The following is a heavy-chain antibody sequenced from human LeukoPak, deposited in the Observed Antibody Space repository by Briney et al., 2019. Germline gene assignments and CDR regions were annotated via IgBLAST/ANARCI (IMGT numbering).Heavy chain of an antibody. D-gene: IGHD3-16*01. V-gene: IGHV3-48*01. CDR1: GFSLSNYS. J-gene: IGHJ5*02. CDR2: ISSSGRTI. CDR3: ARDRIKAVQNWFDP. Sequence: GGSLRLSCTASGFSLSNYSMNWVRQAPGKGLEWVSYISSSGRTIYYTDSVQGRFTISRDNAKNSLFLQMNSLRVEDMAIYYCARDRIKAVQNWFDPWGQGTLVTVSS.